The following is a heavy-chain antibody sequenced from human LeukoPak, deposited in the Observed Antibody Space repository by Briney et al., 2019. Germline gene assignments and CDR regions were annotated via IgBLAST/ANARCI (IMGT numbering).Heavy chain of an antibody. J-gene: IGHJ6*02. V-gene: IGHV4-34*01. Sequence: SETLSLTCAVYGGSFSGYYWSWIRQPPGKGLEWIGEINHSGSTNYNPSLKSRVTISVDTSKNQFSLKLSSVTAADTAVYYCARDRSGPYYYYYGMDVWGQGTTVTVSS. CDR2: INHSGST. D-gene: IGHD3-10*01. CDR1: GGSFSGYY. CDR3: ARDRSGPYYYYYGMDV.